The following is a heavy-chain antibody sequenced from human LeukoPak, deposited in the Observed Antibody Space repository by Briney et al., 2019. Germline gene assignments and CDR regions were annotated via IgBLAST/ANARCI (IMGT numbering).Heavy chain of an antibody. J-gene: IGHJ4*02. CDR2: IKGDGIST. Sequence: GGSLRLSCAASGFDFSSNWMHWVHHAPGQGLVWVSRIKGDGISTNYADSVKGRFTISRGIAKNTLYLQMNSLRAEDTGVYYCAKDHYWSIDYWGRGTLVTVSS. V-gene: IGHV3-74*01. CDR3: AKDHYWSIDY. D-gene: IGHD3-3*01. CDR1: GFDFSSNW.